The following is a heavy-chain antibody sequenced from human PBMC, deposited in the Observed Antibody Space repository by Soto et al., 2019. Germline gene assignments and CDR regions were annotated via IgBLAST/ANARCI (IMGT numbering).Heavy chain of an antibody. CDR2: IYYSGST. V-gene: IGHV4-31*03. CDR3: ARIGILMVRGEDYYYYGMDV. Sequence: SETLSLTCTVSGGSISSGGYYWSWIRQHPGKGLEWIGYIYYSGSTYYNPSLKSRVTISVDTSKNQFSLKLSSVTAADTAVYYCARIGILMVRGEDYYYYGMDVWGQGTTVTVSS. D-gene: IGHD3-10*01. CDR1: GGSISSGGYY. J-gene: IGHJ6*02.